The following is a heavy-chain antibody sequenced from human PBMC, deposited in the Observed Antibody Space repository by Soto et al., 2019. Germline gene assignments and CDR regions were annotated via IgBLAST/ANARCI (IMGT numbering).Heavy chain of an antibody. CDR2: ISSSGTII. J-gene: IGHJ6*02. V-gene: IGHV3-11*01. CDR1: GFTSSDYY. Sequence: GGSLRLSCAASGFTSSDYYISWIRQAPGKGLEWVSYISSSGTIIYHADSVKGRFTISRDNAKNSLFLQMNSLRAEDTAVYYCARGKSIFYGMDVWGQGTTVTVS. D-gene: IGHD2-15*01. CDR3: ARGKSIFYGMDV.